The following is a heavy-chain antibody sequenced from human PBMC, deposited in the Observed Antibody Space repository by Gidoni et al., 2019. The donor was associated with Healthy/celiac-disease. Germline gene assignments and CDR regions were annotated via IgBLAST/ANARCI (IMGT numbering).Heavy chain of an antibody. J-gene: IGHJ2*01. D-gene: IGHD3-22*01. V-gene: IGHV3-66*02. CDR3: ARDAYYYDSSGLPGYWYFDL. CDR1: GFPVRIYY. CDR2: IYSGGRT. Sequence: EVQLVESGVGLVPPGGSLRLSCASSGFPVRIYYISWVRQAPGKGLEWVSVIYSGGRTHYADSVKGRFTSSRDNSKNTLYLQMNSLRVEDTAVYYCARDAYYYDSSGLPGYWYFDLWGRGTLVTVSS.